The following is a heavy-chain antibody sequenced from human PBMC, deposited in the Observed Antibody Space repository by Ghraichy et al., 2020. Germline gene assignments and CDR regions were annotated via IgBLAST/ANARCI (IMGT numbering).Heavy chain of an antibody. Sequence: GGSLRLSCAASGFTFSSYAMHWVRQAPGKGLEWVAVISYDGSNKYYADSVKGRFTISRDNSKNTLYLQMNSLRAEDTAVYYCARVGYCSSTSCYDYFDYWGQGTLVTVSS. D-gene: IGHD2-2*01. CDR2: ISYDGSNK. CDR1: GFTFSSYA. V-gene: IGHV3-30-3*01. J-gene: IGHJ4*02. CDR3: ARVGYCSSTSCYDYFDY.